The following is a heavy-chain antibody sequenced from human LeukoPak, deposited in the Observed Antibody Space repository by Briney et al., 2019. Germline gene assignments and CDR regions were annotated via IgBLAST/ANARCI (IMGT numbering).Heavy chain of an antibody. CDR1: GFTFSSYS. D-gene: IGHD3-16*01. CDR3: ARDGRGGFHFDY. V-gene: IGHV3-21*01. J-gene: IGHJ4*02. Sequence: GGSLRLSCAASGFTFSSYSMNWVRQAPGKGLEWVSSISSSSSYIYYADSVKGRFTISRDNAKNSLYLQMNSLRAEDTAVYYCARDGRGGFHFDYWGQGTLVTVSS. CDR2: ISSSSSYI.